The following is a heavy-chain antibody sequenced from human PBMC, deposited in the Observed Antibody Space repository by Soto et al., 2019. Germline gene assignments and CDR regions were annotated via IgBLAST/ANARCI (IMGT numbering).Heavy chain of an antibody. D-gene: IGHD5-18*01. CDR3: AKDLLDTAMVTEGHYFDY. CDR2: ISYDGSNK. Sequence: GGSLRLSCAASGFTFSSYGMHWVRQAPGKGLEWVAVISYDGSNKYYADSVKGRFTISRDNSKNTLYLQMNSLRAEDTAVYYCAKDLLDTAMVTEGHYFDYWGQGTLVTVSS. V-gene: IGHV3-30*18. CDR1: GFTFSSYG. J-gene: IGHJ4*02.